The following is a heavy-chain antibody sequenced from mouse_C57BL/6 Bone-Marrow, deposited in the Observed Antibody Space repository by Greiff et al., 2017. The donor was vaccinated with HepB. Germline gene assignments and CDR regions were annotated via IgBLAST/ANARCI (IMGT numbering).Heavy chain of an antibody. V-gene: IGHV1-63*01. Sequence: QVQLQQSGAELVRPGTSVKMSCKASGYTFTNYWIGWAKQRPGHGLEWIGDIYPGGGYTNYNAKFKGKATLTADKSSSTAYMQFSSLTSEDSAIYYCARFHGSSHYYAMDYWGQGTSVTVSS. D-gene: IGHD1-1*01. CDR3: ARFHGSSHYYAMDY. CDR2: IYPGGGYT. CDR1: GYTFTNYW. J-gene: IGHJ4*01.